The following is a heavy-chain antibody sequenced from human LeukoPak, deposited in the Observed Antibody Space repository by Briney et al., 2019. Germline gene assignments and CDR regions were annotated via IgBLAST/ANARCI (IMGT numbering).Heavy chain of an antibody. D-gene: IGHD3-10*01. V-gene: IGHV4-61*01. CDR3: ARSQNYYGSGDY. Sequence: SETLSLTCPVSGGSVSNGNFYWSWLRQPPGKPLEWIGYVYCTGSAYYNPSLEGRVTISVDTSKNQFSVRLSSVTAADTAMYYCARSQNYYGSGDYWSQGTLVTVSS. CDR1: GGSVSNGNFY. J-gene: IGHJ4*02. CDR2: VYCTGSA.